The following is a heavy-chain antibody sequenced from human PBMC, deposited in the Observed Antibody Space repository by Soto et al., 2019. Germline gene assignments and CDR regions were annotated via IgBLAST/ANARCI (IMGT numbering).Heavy chain of an antibody. D-gene: IGHD3-16*02. J-gene: IGHJ4*02. CDR1: GLTFRSTA. CDR3: ANLVNSDSDY. Sequence: GGSLRLSCAASGLTFRSTAMSWVRQAPGKGLEWVSSIRGDGGDTSYADSVKGRFTMSRGKSKSMLYLQMSSLRAEDTAVYYCANLVNSDSDYWGQGTLVTVSS. V-gene: IGHV3-23*01. CDR2: IRGDGGDT.